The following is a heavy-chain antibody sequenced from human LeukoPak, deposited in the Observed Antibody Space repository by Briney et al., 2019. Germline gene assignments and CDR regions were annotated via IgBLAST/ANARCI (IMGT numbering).Heavy chain of an antibody. V-gene: IGHV1-3*01. D-gene: IGHD3-10*01. J-gene: IGHJ4*02. Sequence: ASVKVSCKASGYTFTSYAMHWVRQAPGQRLEWIAYINAGNGNTKYSQKFQGRVTITRDTSASTAYMELSSLRSEDTAVYYCARVRGGSGSSWFDYWGQGTLVTVSS. CDR1: GYTFTSYA. CDR3: ARVRGGSGSSWFDY. CDR2: INAGNGNT.